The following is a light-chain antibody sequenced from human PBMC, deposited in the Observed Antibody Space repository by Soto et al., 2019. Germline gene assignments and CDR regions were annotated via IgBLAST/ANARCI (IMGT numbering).Light chain of an antibody. CDR3: QQYNNWPWT. V-gene: IGKV3D-15*01. CDR2: YTS. J-gene: IGKJ1*01. CDR1: QYVGTR. Sequence: EVVMTQSPATLSVSPGERATLSCRASQYVGTRLAWYQHKPGQAPRLLIYYTSNRATGIPARFSGSGSGTDFTLTISSLQSEDFAVYYCQQYNNWPWTFGQGTKVDI.